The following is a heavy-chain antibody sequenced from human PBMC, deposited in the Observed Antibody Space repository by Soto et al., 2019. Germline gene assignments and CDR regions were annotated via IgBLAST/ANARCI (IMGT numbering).Heavy chain of an antibody. V-gene: IGHV3-7*03. J-gene: IGHJ6*02. Sequence: EVQFLESGGNLVQPGGSLRLSCAASGFTFSSYWMSWVRQAPGKGLEWVANIKQDGSEKYYVDSVKGRFTISRDNAKNSLYLQMNSLRAEDTAVYYCARFTGYSSIGGYYGMDVWGQGTTVTVSS. CDR3: ARFTGYSSIGGYYGMDV. CDR1: GFTFSSYW. D-gene: IGHD6-13*01. CDR2: IKQDGSEK.